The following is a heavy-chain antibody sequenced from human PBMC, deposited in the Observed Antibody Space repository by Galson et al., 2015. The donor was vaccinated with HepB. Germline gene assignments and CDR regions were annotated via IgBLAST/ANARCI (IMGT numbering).Heavy chain of an antibody. CDR2: IYWDDDK. J-gene: IGHJ5*02. D-gene: IGHD3-10*01. CDR1: GFSLSTSGVG. CDR3: AHSSLWFGELLYSNWFDP. V-gene: IGHV2-5*02. Sequence: PALVKPTQTLTLTCTFSGFSLSTSGVGVGWIRQPPGKALEWLALIYWDDDKRYSPSLKSRLTITKDTSKNQVVLTMTNMDPVDTATYYCAHSSLWFGELLYSNWFDPWGQGTLVTVSS.